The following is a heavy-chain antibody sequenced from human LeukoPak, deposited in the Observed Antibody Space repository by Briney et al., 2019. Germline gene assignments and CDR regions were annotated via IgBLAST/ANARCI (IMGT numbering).Heavy chain of an antibody. J-gene: IGHJ4*02. D-gene: IGHD3-22*01. V-gene: IGHV3-30*02. CDR2: IRYDGSNK. CDR1: GITFSSYG. CDR3: AKDLYYYDSSGSHYFDY. Sequence: GGSLRLSCAASGITFSSYGMHWVRQAPGKGLEWVAFIRYDGSNKYYADSVKGRFTISRDNSKNTLYLQMNSLRAEDTAVYYCAKDLYYYDSSGSHYFDYWGQGTLVTVSS.